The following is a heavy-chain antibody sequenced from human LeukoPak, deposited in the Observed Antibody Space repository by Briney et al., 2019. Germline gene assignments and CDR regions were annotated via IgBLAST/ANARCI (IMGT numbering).Heavy chain of an antibody. CDR3: ARDDCSSTSCTYHFDY. V-gene: IGHV3-66*01. Sequence: GGSLRLSCAASGFTVSSNHMSWVRQAPGKGLEWVSVIYSGGSTYYADSVKGRFTISRDNSKNTLYLQMNSLRAEDTAVYYCARDDCSSTSCTYHFDYWGQGTLVTVSS. J-gene: IGHJ4*02. CDR2: IYSGGST. D-gene: IGHD2-2*01. CDR1: GFTVSSNH.